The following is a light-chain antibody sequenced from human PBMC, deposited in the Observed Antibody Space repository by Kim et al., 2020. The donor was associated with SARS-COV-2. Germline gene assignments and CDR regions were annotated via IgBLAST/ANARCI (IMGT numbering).Light chain of an antibody. CDR1: SLRSYY. CDR3: NSRESSPNHWI. V-gene: IGLV3-19*01. J-gene: IGLJ2*01. CDR2: GKN. Sequence: LGQTVRITCQGDSLRSYYASWYQQKPGQAPVLVFYGKNNRPSGIPDRFSGSYSGNTASLTITAAQAEDEADYYCNSRESSPNHWIFGGGTQLTVL.